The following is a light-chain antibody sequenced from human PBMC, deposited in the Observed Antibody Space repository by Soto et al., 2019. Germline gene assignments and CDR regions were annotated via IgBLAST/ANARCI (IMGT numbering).Light chain of an antibody. CDR1: SSNIGAGCD. Sequence: SVLARPPSVSGAPGQKVTISCTGSSSNIGAGCDLHWYQQLPGTAPKLLLYGNSNRPSGVPDRFSGSKSGTSASLAITGLQAEDEADYYCQSYDSSLSAYVFGTGTKVTVL. CDR3: QSYDSSLSAYV. CDR2: GNS. V-gene: IGLV1-40*01. J-gene: IGLJ1*01.